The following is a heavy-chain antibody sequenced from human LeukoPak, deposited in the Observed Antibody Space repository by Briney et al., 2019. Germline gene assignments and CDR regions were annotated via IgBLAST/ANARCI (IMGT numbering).Heavy chain of an antibody. V-gene: IGHV4-59*08. CDR3: ARAGDGYYYYYYIDV. CDR2: IFSSESSNT. D-gene: IGHD5-24*01. CDR1: NGSFSTYY. Sequence: SETLSLTCSVSNGSFSTYYWGWIRQPPGKRLEWIGYIFSSESSNTNYNPSLNGRVTISVDTSKNQFSLTLNSVTAADTAVYYCARAGDGYYYYYYIDVWGKGTTVTVSS. J-gene: IGHJ6*03.